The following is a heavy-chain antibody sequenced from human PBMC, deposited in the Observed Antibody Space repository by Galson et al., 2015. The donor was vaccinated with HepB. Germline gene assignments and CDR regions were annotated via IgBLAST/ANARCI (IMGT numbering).Heavy chain of an antibody. CDR2: ISFDGRDA. D-gene: IGHD4-17*01. CDR3: ARHGVNYGDYVWYSDV. Sequence: LRLSCAASGLTFSDTYLSWIRQAPGRGLEWLTFISFDGRDAYYADSVKGRFTVSRDNSQNMLYLQMDNLRIEDSAVYFCARHGVNYGDYVWYSDVWGRGTQVTVSS. V-gene: IGHV3-30*03. CDR1: GLTFSDTY. J-gene: IGHJ2*01.